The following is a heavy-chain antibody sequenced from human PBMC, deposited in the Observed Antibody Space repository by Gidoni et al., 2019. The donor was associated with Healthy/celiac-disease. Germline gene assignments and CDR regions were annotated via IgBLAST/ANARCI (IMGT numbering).Heavy chain of an antibody. J-gene: IGHJ6*02. CDR2: IIPIFGTA. CDR3: AREPVPWSSGSPSTYYYYYYGMDV. Sequence: QVQLVQSGAEVKKPGSSVKVSCKASGGTFSSYAISCVRQAPGQGLEWMGGIIPIFGTANYAQKFQGRVTITADESTSTAYMELSSLRSEDTAVYYCAREPVPWSSGSPSTYYYYYYGMDVWGQGTTVTVSS. CDR1: GGTFSSYA. V-gene: IGHV1-69*01. D-gene: IGHD6-19*01.